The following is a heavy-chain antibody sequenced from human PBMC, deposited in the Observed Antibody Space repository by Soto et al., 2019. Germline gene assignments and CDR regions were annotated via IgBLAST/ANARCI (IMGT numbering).Heavy chain of an antibody. CDR2: IIVENGNT. V-gene: IGHV1-3*01. J-gene: IGHJ3*02. Sequence: GSVEVSRKGPGNRFTRQTFPWVGPAPGQSLEWMGLIIVENGNTKYSQNFQGRLTITRDTSANTVYMDLSSLKFEDTAVYYCARLRFCGGDSCYPLDIWGQGSMVTVSS. CDR1: GNRFTRQT. CDR3: ARLRFCGGDSCYPLDI. D-gene: IGHD2-21*01.